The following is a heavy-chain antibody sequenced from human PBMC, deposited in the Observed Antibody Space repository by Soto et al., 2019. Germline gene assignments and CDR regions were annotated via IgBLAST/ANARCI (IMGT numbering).Heavy chain of an antibody. CDR1: GFSLSTSGVG. Sequence: GSGPTLVNPTQTLTLTCTFSGFSLSTSGVGVGWIRQPPGKALEWLALIYWDDDKRYSPSLKSRLTITKDTSKNQVVLTMTNMDPVDTATYYCAHANSGWEYMTTAPFDYWGQGTLVTVSS. D-gene: IGHD4-17*01. J-gene: IGHJ4*02. V-gene: IGHV2-5*02. CDR2: IYWDDDK. CDR3: AHANSGWEYMTTAPFDY.